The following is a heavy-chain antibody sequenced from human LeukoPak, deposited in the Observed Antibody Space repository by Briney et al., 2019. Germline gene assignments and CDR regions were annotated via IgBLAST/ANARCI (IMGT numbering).Heavy chain of an antibody. D-gene: IGHD3-3*01. J-gene: IGHJ4*02. CDR3: VRAVGGNDGRTFGY. Sequence: GGSLRLSCAVSGFTFSSYWMSWVRQAPGKGLVWVSRVSSDGSITDHTDSVKGRFTISRDNAKNTLYLQMNSLRAEDTAMYYCVRAVGGNDGRTFGYWAQGTLVTVSS. CDR1: GFTFSSYW. CDR2: VSSDGSIT. V-gene: IGHV3-74*01.